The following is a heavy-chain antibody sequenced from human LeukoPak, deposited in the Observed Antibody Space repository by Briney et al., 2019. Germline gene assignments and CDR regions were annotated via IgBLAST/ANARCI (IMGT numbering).Heavy chain of an antibody. V-gene: IGHV4-39*01. Sequence: PSETLSLTCTVSGGSISSSSYYWGWIRQPPGKGLEWIGSIYYSGSTYYNPSLKSRVTISVDTSKNQFSLKLSSVTAADTAVYYCARALRGYGDYHYHYMDVWGKGTTVTVSS. CDR2: IYYSGST. J-gene: IGHJ6*03. CDR1: GGSISSSSYY. D-gene: IGHD4-17*01. CDR3: ARALRGYGDYHYHYMDV.